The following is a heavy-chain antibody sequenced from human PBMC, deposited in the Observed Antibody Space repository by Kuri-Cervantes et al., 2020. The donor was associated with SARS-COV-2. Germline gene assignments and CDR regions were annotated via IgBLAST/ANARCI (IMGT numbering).Heavy chain of an antibody. Sequence: ETLSLTCAASGFTFSSYEMNWVRQAPGKGLEWDSSISSSSSYIYYADSMRGRFTISRDNAKNSLYLQMNSLRAEDTAVYYCAREDGKALQDPRLWDYWGQGTLVTVSS. CDR1: GFTFSSYE. CDR3: AREDGKALQDPRLWDY. D-gene: IGHD4-11*01. CDR2: ISSSSSYI. V-gene: IGHV3-21*01. J-gene: IGHJ4*02.